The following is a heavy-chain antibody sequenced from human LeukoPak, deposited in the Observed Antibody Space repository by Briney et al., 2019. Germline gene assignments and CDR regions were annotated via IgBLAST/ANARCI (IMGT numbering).Heavy chain of an antibody. Sequence: SGTLSLTCAVSGGSISSSNWWSWVRQPPGKGLEWIGEIYHSGSTNYNPSLKSRVTISVDKSKNQFSLKLSSVTAADTAVYYCASQTRAEQWLVGGIFDYWGQGTLVTVSS. CDR2: IYHSGST. CDR3: ASQTRAEQWLVGGIFDY. CDR1: GGSISSSNW. V-gene: IGHV4-4*02. J-gene: IGHJ4*02. D-gene: IGHD6-19*01.